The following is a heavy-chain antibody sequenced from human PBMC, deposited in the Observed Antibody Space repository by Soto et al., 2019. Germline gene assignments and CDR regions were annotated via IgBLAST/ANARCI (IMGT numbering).Heavy chain of an antibody. J-gene: IGHJ4*02. D-gene: IGHD6-13*01. V-gene: IGHV3-23*01. CDR1: GFTFSSYA. CDR3: AKNVRRSWYFDY. Sequence: GGSLRLSCAASGFTFSSYAMSWVRQAPGKGMEWVSAISGSGGSTYYADSVKGRFTIARDNSKNTLYLQMNSLRAEDPTVYYCAKNVRRSWYFDYWGQGTLVTVSS. CDR2: ISGSGGST.